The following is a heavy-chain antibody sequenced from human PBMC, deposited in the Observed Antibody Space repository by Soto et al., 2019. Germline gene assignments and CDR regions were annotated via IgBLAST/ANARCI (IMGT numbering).Heavy chain of an antibody. CDR3: ARDRDSSGWYPPNFDY. J-gene: IGHJ4*02. D-gene: IGHD6-19*01. V-gene: IGHV3-48*02. CDR2: ISSSSSTI. CDR1: GFTFSSYS. Sequence: PGGSLRLSCAASGFTFSSYSMNWVRQAPGKGLEWVSYISSSSSTIYYADSVKGRFTISRDNAKNSLYLQMNSLRDEDTAVYYCARDRDSSGWYPPNFDYWGQGTLVTVSS.